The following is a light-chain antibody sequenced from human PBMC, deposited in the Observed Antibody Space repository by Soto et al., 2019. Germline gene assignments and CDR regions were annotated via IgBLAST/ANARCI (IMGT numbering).Light chain of an antibody. V-gene: IGKV3-20*01. CDR1: QSVRSDY. CDR2: DAS. Sequence: EIVLTQSPGTLSLSPGEGAALSCRASQSVRSDYLAWYRQKPGQAPRLLIYDASSRATDIPDRFSGSGAGTDFTLTISRREPEDFAVYFCQQYGSLPETFGQGTKVEIK. CDR3: QQYGSLPET. J-gene: IGKJ1*01.